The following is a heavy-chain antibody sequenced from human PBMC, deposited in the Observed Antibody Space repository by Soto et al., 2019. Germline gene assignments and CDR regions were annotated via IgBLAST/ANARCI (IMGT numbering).Heavy chain of an antibody. CDR3: ARTNTAMVTGWFDP. V-gene: IGHV1-69*12. Sequence: QVQLVQSGAEVKKPGSSVKVSCKASGGTFSSYAISWVRQAPGQGLEWMGGIIPIFGTANYAQKFQGRVTMTAHEXXSTAYMELSSLRSEDTAMYYCARTNTAMVTGWFDPWGQGTLVTVSS. D-gene: IGHD5-18*01. CDR2: IIPIFGTA. J-gene: IGHJ5*02. CDR1: GGTFSSYA.